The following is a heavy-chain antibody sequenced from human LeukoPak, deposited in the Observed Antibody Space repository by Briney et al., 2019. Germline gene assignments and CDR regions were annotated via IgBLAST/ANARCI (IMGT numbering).Heavy chain of an antibody. CDR3: ARGLQY. CDR1: GASFAVGGYY. J-gene: IGHJ4*02. CDR2: IYYSGST. Sequence: SETLSLTCTVSGASFAVGGYYGGGIRQPPGKDLGWIGYIYYSGSTNYNPSLKSRVTISVDTSKNQFSLKLSSVTAADTAVYYCARGLQYWGQGTLVTVSS. V-gene: IGHV4-61*08.